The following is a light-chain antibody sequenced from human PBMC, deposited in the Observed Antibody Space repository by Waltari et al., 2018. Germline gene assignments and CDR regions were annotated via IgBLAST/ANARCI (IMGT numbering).Light chain of an antibody. Sequence: QSALSQPRSVSGSPGQSVTISCTGPNSNIGGYNYVSWYQHHPGKVPKLTIYDVSKRPSGVPDRFSGSKSGNTASLTISGLQAEDEAHYYCCSYAGRLWVFGGGTNLTVL. CDR1: NSNIGGYNY. CDR2: DVS. CDR3: CSYAGRLWV. J-gene: IGLJ3*02. V-gene: IGLV2-11*01.